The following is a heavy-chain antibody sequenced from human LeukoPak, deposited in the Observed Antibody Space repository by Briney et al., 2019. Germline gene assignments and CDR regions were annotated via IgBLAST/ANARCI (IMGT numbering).Heavy chain of an antibody. CDR3: ARDLPSRRTGLF. CDR1: GFTFSSYS. D-gene: IGHD1-14*01. Sequence: GGSLRLSCAASGFTFSSYSMNWVRQAPGKGLEWVSSISSSSSYIYYADSVKGRFTISRDNAKNSLYLQMNSLRAEDTAVYYCARDLPSRRTGLFWGQGTLVTVSS. J-gene: IGHJ4*02. V-gene: IGHV3-21*01. CDR2: ISSSSSYI.